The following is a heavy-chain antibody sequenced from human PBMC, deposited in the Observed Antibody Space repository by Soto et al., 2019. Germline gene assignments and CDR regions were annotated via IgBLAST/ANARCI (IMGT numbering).Heavy chain of an antibody. CDR2: IKSKTDGETT. D-gene: IGHD2-2*01. CDR1: GFTFSNAW. V-gene: IGHV3-15*07. J-gene: IGHJ4*02. CDR3: TTGGFVVPAAIGGFDWVDY. Sequence: EVQLVESGGGLVKPGGSLRLSCAASGFTFSNAWMNWVRQAPGKGLEWVGRIKSKTDGETTDYAAPVKGRFTISRDDSKNTLYLQMNSLKTEDTAVYYCTTGGFVVPAAIGGFDWVDYWGQGTLVTVSS.